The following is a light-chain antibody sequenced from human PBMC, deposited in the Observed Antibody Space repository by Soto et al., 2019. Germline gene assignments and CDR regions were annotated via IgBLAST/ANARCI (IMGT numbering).Light chain of an antibody. CDR3: QHYSTWLWT. Sequence: EIAMTQSPATLSVSPGERATLSCRASQSVSSKLAWYQQKPGQGPRLLIYGASSRATGIPARFSGSGSATEFTLTISSLQSEDFAVYYCQHYSTWLWTFGQGTKVEIK. CDR1: QSVSSK. CDR2: GAS. J-gene: IGKJ1*01. V-gene: IGKV3-15*01.